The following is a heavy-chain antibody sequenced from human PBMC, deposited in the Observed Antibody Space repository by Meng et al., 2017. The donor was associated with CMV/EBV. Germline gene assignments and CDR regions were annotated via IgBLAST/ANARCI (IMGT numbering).Heavy chain of an antibody. J-gene: IGHJ4*02. CDR1: GFTFSSYA. D-gene: IGHD1-7*01. Sequence: GESLKISCAASGFTFSSYAMGWVRQAPGKGLEWVSAISGSGGSTYYADSVKGRFTISRDNSKNTLYLQMNSLRAEDTAVYYCAKALRGTRDLNDYWGQGTLVTVSS. CDR2: ISGSGGST. CDR3: AKALRGTRDLNDY. V-gene: IGHV3-23*01.